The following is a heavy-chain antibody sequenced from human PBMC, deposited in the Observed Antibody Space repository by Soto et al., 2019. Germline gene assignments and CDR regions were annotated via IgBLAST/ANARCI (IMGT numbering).Heavy chain of an antibody. CDR1: GYTWINHG. CDR2: ISGHNGKT. CDR3: ARDSYPLAYFFDY. Sequence: QVQLVQTGGEVKKPGASVKVSCKASGYTWINHGISWVRQAPGQGMEWMGWISGHNGKTNYAQKFQGRVTMTTDTSTSSADMELMSLRSDDTSFYYCARDSYPLAYFFDYWGQGTLVSVSS. J-gene: IGHJ4*02. V-gene: IGHV1-18*04.